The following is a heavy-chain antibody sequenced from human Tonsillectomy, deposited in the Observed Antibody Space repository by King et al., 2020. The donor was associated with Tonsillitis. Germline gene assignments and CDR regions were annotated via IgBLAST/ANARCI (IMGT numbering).Heavy chain of an antibody. Sequence: VQLVESGGGLVQPGGSLRLSCAGSGFTFSSYAMRWVRQAPGKGLEWVASISGSGGRTHYADSVKGRFTISRDNSKNTLYLQMNSLRAEDTALYYCAKGYSYGDDDYWGQGTLVTVSS. V-gene: IGHV3-23*04. CDR2: ISGSGGRT. CDR1: GFTFSSYA. J-gene: IGHJ4*02. CDR3: AKGYSYGDDDY. D-gene: IGHD5-18*01.